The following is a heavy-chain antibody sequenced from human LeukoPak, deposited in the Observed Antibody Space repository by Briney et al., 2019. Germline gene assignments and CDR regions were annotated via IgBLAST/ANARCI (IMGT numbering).Heavy chain of an antibody. D-gene: IGHD6-19*01. CDR1: GFTFSSYG. Sequence: GALRLSCAASGFTFSSYGMHWVRPAPGKGLEWVAVIWYDGSNKYYADSVKGRFTISRDNSKNTLYLQMNSLRAEDTAVYYCASTSGWYEPIDYWGQGTLVTVSS. V-gene: IGHV3-33*01. CDR3: ASTSGWYEPIDY. J-gene: IGHJ4*02. CDR2: IWYDGSNK.